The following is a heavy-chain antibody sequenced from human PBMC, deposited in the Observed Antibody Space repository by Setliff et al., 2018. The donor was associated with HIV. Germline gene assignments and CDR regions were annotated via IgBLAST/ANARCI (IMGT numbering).Heavy chain of an antibody. D-gene: IGHD5-18*01. CDR1: GGTFSSYG. Sequence: SVKVSCKASGGTFSSYGISWVRQAPGQGLEWMARIIPIFRTTNYAQKFQGRVTITADKSTTTAYMDLSSLRYEDTAVYYCAAGYSYELLSSYYFDYWGQGTLVTVSS. CDR3: AAGYSYELLSSYYFDY. V-gene: IGHV1-69*06. J-gene: IGHJ4*02. CDR2: IIPIFRTT.